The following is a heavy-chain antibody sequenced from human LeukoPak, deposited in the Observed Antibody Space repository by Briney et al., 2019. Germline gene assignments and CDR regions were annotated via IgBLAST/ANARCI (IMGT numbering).Heavy chain of an antibody. D-gene: IGHD6-19*01. J-gene: IGHJ4*02. CDR1: GFTFSSYT. CDR2: ISGGGGTT. Sequence: GGSLRLSCAASGFTFSSYTMGWVRQAPGKGLEWVSDISGGGGTTHYGDSVKGRFTISRDNSNNTVYLQMNSLRADDTAVYHCVGFSSRWYDYWGQGILVTVSS. CDR3: VGFSSRWYDY. V-gene: IGHV3-23*01.